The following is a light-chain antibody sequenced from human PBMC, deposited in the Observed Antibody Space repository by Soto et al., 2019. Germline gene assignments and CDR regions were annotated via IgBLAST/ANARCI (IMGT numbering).Light chain of an antibody. CDR2: DAS. Sequence: EIVLTQSPATQSLSPGERATLSCRASQSVSSYLAWYQQKPGQAPRLLIYDASNRATGIPARFSGSGSGTDFTLTISSLEPEDFPVYYCQQRSNWPPLFTFGPGTKVDIK. V-gene: IGKV3-11*01. J-gene: IGKJ3*01. CDR1: QSVSSY. CDR3: QQRSNWPPLFT.